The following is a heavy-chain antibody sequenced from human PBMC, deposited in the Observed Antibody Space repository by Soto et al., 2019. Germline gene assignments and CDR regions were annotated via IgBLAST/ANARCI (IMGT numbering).Heavy chain of an antibody. D-gene: IGHD4-17*01. CDR1: GFTFSSYR. Sequence: EVQLVESGGGLVQPGGSLRLSCAASGFTFSSYRMSWVRQAPGKGLEWVANIKQDGSEKYYVDSVKGRFTISRDNAKNSLYLQMNSLRAEDTAVYYCARVPYGDYVDYWGQGTLVTVSS. J-gene: IGHJ4*02. CDR2: IKQDGSEK. V-gene: IGHV3-7*01. CDR3: ARVPYGDYVDY.